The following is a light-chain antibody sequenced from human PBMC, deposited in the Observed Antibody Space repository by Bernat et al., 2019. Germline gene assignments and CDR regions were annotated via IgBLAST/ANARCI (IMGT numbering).Light chain of an antibody. CDR2: GNT. V-gene: IGLV1-40*01. J-gene: IGLJ2*01. CDR3: QSYDSSLSGSV. Sequence: QSVLTHPPSMSGAPVQRVTIPCTGSSSNIGAGYDVHWYQQLPGTAPKVLISGNTNRPSGVPDRSSGSKSGTSSSLAITGLQAEDEADYYCQSYDSSLSGSVFGGGTKLTVV. CDR1: SSNIGAGYD.